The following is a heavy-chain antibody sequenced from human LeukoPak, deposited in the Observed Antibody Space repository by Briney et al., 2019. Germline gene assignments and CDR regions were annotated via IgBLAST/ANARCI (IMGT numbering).Heavy chain of an antibody. CDR3: ARGNYDFWSGPGYYYYYGMDV. J-gene: IGHJ6*02. V-gene: IGHV4-34*01. Sequence: PSETLSLTCAVYGESFSGYYWSWIRQPPGKGLEWIGEINHSGSTNYNPSLKSRVTISVDTSKNQFSLKLSSVTAADTAVYYCARGNYDFWSGPGYYYYYGMDVWGQGTTVTVSS. CDR1: GESFSGYY. CDR2: INHSGST. D-gene: IGHD3-3*01.